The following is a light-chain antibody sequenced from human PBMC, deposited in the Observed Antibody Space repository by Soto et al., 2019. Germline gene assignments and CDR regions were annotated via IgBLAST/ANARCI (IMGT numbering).Light chain of an antibody. CDR1: QGIGNA. CDR3: QQYYGLPPLT. CDR2: HAS. V-gene: IGKV1-33*01. Sequence: IQMTQSPSSLSASVGDRVTISCRASQGIGNALGWYQQKPGKAPNLLIYHASKLAKGVTSRSSGSGSGTDFSFIITSLQREDLATYYCQQYYGLPPLTFGQGTRLEIK. J-gene: IGKJ5*01.